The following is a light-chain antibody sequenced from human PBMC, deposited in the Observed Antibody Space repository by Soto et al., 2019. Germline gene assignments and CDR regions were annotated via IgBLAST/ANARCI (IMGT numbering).Light chain of an antibody. V-gene: IGKV3-11*01. CDR1: QNVSTY. CDR2: DAS. CDR3: QQRTNWLT. J-gene: IGKJ3*01. Sequence: EVVLTQSPATLSLSPGERVTLSCRASQNVSTYLAWYQQKPDQAPRLLIYDASDRATDIPARFSGSGSGTDFTLTISSPEPEDSAVYYCQQRTNWLTFGPGTKVDIK.